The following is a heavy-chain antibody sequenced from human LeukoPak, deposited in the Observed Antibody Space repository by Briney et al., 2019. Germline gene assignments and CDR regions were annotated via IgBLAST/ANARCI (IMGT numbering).Heavy chain of an antibody. D-gene: IGHD2-15*01. V-gene: IGHV3-21*01. J-gene: IGHJ4*02. Sequence: GGSLRLSCAASGFTFSSYSMNWVRQAPGKGLEWVSSISSSSSYIYYADSVKGRFTISRDNAKNSLYLQMNSLRAEDTAVYYCASDCSGGSCYRGGFDYWGQGTLVTVSS. CDR2: ISSSSSYI. CDR3: ASDCSGGSCYRGGFDY. CDR1: GFTFSSYS.